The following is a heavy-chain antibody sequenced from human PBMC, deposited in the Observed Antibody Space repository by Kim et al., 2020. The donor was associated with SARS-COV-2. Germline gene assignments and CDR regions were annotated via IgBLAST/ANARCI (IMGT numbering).Heavy chain of an antibody. CDR3: VKSSVPTVYYFDN. D-gene: IGHD4-17*01. J-gene: IGHJ4*02. CDR2: IWNDGSKK. CDR1: GFPFSSYG. V-gene: IGHV3-33*06. Sequence: GGSLRLSCAASGFPFSSYGMHWVRQAPGKGLEWVAVIWNDGSKKYCADSVKGRFSISRDNSKKMLYLEMNSLRGEDTAVYYCVKSSVPTVYYFDNWGQGTLVTVSS.